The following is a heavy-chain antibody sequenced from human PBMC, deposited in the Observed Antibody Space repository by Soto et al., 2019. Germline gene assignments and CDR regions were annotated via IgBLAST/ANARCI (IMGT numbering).Heavy chain of an antibody. CDR3: ATHYYDSSGYYYYYYGMDV. CDR1: GGTFSSYA. Sequence: GASVKVSCKASGGTFSSYAISWVRQAPGQGLEWMGGIIPIFGTANYAQKFQGRVTITADESTSTAYMELSSLRSEDTAVYYCATHYYDSSGYYYYYYGMDVWGQGTTVTVSS. J-gene: IGHJ6*02. V-gene: IGHV1-69*13. CDR2: IIPIFGTA. D-gene: IGHD3-22*01.